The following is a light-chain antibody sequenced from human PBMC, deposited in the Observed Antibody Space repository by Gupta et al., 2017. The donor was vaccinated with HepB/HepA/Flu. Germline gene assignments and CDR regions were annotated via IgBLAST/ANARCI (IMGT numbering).Light chain of an antibody. Sequence: EVVLTQSPATLSLSPGERATLSCRASENIHNYLAWYQQKPGQAPRLLIHDTSRRASGIPARISGSGSETDFTLTISSREPEDFAVYYWQQQGKWPFSFGGGTRVDIK. V-gene: IGKV3-11*01. CDR1: ENIHNY. CDR2: DTS. J-gene: IGKJ4*01. CDR3: QQQGKWPFS.